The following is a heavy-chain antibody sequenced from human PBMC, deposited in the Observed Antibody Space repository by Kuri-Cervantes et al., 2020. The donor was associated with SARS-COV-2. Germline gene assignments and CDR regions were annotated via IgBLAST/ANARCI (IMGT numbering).Heavy chain of an antibody. Sequence: SVMVSCKASGGTFSSYTISWVRQAPGQGLEWMGRIIPILGIANYAQKFQGRVTITADKSTSTAYMELSSLRSEDTAVYYCARASSGYDLDIDYWGQGTLVTVSS. CDR3: ARASSGYDLDIDY. CDR2: IIPILGIA. D-gene: IGHD5-12*01. V-gene: IGHV1-69*02. CDR1: GGTFSSYT. J-gene: IGHJ4*02.